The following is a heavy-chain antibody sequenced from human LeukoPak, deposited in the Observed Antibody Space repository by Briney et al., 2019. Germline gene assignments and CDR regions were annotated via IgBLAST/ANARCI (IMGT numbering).Heavy chain of an antibody. J-gene: IGHJ3*02. V-gene: IGHV3-23*01. CDR2: MSGSGGST. D-gene: IGHD3-22*01. Sequence: GGSLSLSCAASGFTFSSYSMNWVRQAPGKGLEWVSAMSGSGGSTYYADSVKGRFTISRDNSKNTLYLQMNSLRAEDTAVYYCAKGAKGYFLDAFDIWGQGTMVTVSS. CDR3: AKGAKGYFLDAFDI. CDR1: GFTFSSYS.